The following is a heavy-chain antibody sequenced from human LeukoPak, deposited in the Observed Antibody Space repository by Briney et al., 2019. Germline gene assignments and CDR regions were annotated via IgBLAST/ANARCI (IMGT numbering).Heavy chain of an antibody. CDR2: IGTAGDT. V-gene: IGHV3-13*01. Sequence: GGSLRLSCAASGFTFSSYDMHWVRHATGIGLEWVSAIGTAGDTYYPGSVKGRFTISRENAKNSLYLQMNSLRAGDTAVYYCARVGRCSSTSCYGGGYYFDYWGQGTLVTVSS. CDR1: GFTFSSYD. D-gene: IGHD2-2*01. J-gene: IGHJ4*02. CDR3: ARVGRCSSTSCYGGGYYFDY.